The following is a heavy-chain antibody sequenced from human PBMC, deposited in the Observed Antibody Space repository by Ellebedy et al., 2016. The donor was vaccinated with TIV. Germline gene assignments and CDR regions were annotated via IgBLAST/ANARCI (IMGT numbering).Heavy chain of an antibody. V-gene: IGHV1-18*01. CDR2: SSGFHGNQ. D-gene: IGHD4/OR15-4a*01. Sequence: AASVKVSCKASGYVFPSYGISWVRQAPGPGLEWLGWSSGFHGNQNYVHQFQGRVTMTRDTSTNTVYMELRSLTADDTAVYYCARDYVESKVRVFDYWGQGTLVTVSS. J-gene: IGHJ4*02. CDR3: ARDYVESKVRVFDY. CDR1: GYVFPSYG.